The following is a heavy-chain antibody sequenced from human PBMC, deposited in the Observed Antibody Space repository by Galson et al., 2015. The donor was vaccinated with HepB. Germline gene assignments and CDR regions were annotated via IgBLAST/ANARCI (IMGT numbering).Heavy chain of an antibody. V-gene: IGHV3-30*04. CDR3: ARDYFLSWSHYYDSSGYHDDAFDI. D-gene: IGHD3-22*01. Sequence: SLRLSCAASGFTFSSYAMHWVRQAPGKGLEWVAVISYDGSNKYYADSVKGRFTISRDNSKNTLYLQMNSLRAEDTAVYYCARDYFLSWSHYYDSSGYHDDAFDIWGQGTMVTVSS. CDR2: ISYDGSNK. CDR1: GFTFSSYA. J-gene: IGHJ3*02.